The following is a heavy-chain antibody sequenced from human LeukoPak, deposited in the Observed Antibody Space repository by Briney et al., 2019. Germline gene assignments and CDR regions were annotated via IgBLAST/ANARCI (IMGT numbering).Heavy chain of an antibody. CDR1: GGSISTYY. Sequence: SETLSLTCTVSGGSISTYYWSWIRQPPGKGLEWIGYIYYSGNTNYNPSLKSRVTISVDTSKNQFSLKLSSVTAADTAVFYCASLTTADAFDIWGQGTMVTVSS. CDR2: IYYSGNT. D-gene: IGHD3-22*01. J-gene: IGHJ3*02. CDR3: ASLTTADAFDI. V-gene: IGHV4-59*01.